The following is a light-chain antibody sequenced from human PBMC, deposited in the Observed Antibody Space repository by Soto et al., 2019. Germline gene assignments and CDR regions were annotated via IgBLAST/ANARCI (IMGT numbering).Light chain of an antibody. CDR3: QQYDNLRPDT. CDR2: GAT. CDR1: QDITNY. V-gene: IGKV1-33*01. J-gene: IGKJ2*01. Sequence: DNQMTQSPSSLSASVGYRVTITCQASQDITNYLDWYRQIPGKAPNLLIYGATNLETGVPSRLSGSGSGTHFSFTISSLQPEDIATNYCQQYDNLRPDTFGQGTKLEI.